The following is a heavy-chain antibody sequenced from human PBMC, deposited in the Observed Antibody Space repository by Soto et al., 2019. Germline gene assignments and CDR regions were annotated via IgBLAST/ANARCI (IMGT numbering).Heavy chain of an antibody. CDR3: ARGSQTGGLSSFDY. V-gene: IGHV4-31*03. Sequence: SETLSLTCTVSGGSISSGGYYWSWIRQHPGKGLEWIGYIYYSGSTYYNPSLKSRVTISVDTSKNQFSLKLSSVTAADTAVYYCARGSQTGGLSSFDYWGQGTLVTVSS. J-gene: IGHJ4*02. CDR2: IYYSGST. CDR1: GGSISSGGYY. D-gene: IGHD3-16*02.